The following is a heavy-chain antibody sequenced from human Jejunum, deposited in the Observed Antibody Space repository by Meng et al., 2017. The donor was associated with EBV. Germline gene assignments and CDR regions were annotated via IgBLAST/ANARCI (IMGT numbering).Heavy chain of an antibody. CDR1: GDSVSGYNY. V-gene: IGHV4-61*01. Sequence: QVQLQGSGPGLLKPSETLSLTCSVSGDSVSGYNYWTWIRQPPGKGLEWIGNMYYTGKAIYKPSLQSRVTISVDTSKNQFSLRVTSVTAADTAIYYCARGRGYDYCDSWGQGTLVTVSS. CDR3: ARGRGYDYCDS. J-gene: IGHJ5*02. CDR2: MYYTGKA. D-gene: IGHD3-3*01.